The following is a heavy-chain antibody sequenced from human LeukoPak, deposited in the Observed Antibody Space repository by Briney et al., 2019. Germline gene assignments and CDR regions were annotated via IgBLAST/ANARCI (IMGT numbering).Heavy chain of an antibody. CDR1: GYTFTGYY. CDR2: INPNTGDT. J-gene: IGHJ5*02. V-gene: IGHV1-2*02. Sequence: ASVKVSCKASGYTFTGYYIHWVRQAPGQGLEWMGWINPNTGDTNYAQKFQGRVTMTRDTSISTAYMELSRLRSDDTAVYYCARGRLGTWFGELKAWGQGTLVTVSS. CDR3: ARGRLGTWFGELKA. D-gene: IGHD3-10*01.